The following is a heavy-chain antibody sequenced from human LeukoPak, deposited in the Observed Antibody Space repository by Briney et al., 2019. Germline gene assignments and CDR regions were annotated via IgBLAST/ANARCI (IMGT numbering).Heavy chain of an antibody. CDR1: GFTLSSYW. CDR2: INTDGSST. CDR3: ARGLEAKDTRPHY. J-gene: IGHJ4*02. Sequence: GGSLRLSCAASGFTLSSYWMHWVRQAPGKGLVWVSRINTDGSSTNYADSVKGRFTVSRDNAKNTVYLQMTGPRAEDTAVYYCARGLEAKDTRPHYWGQGTLVSVAT. V-gene: IGHV3-74*01. D-gene: IGHD1-1*01.